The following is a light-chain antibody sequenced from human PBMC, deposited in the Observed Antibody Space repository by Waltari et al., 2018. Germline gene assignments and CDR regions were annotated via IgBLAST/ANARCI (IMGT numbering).Light chain of an antibody. CDR1: QSVGTY. V-gene: IGKV3-11*01. J-gene: IGKJ4*01. CDR2: DAS. Sequence: AILSFSPGERATLSCRTSQSVGTYLAWYQQRPGQSPRLLIYDASYRATGIPARFSGSGSETDFTLTISSLQPEDFAVYYCQQRRNWPLTFGGGTRVEI. CDR3: QQRRNWPLT.